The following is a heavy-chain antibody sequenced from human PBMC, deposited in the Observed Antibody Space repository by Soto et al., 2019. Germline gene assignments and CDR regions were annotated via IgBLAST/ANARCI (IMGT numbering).Heavy chain of an antibody. D-gene: IGHD2-21*01. Sequence: EGSLRLSCAASGFTFGSYAMSWVRQAPGKGLEWVSTISGSGGSTYYADSVKGRFTISRDNSKNTLYLQMNSLRAEDTAVYYCAKVMIASYKDYFDYWGQGTLVTVSS. CDR2: ISGSGGST. CDR3: AKVMIASYKDYFDY. V-gene: IGHV3-23*01. CDR1: GFTFGSYA. J-gene: IGHJ4*02.